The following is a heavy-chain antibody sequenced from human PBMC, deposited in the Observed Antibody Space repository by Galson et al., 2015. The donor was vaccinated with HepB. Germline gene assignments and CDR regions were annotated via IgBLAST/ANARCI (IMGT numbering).Heavy chain of an antibody. D-gene: IGHD3-22*01. Sequence: QSGAEVKKPGESLKISCKGSGYSFTSYWIGWVRQAPGQGLEWMGWINPNSGGTNYAQKFQGRVTMTRDTSISTAYMELSRLRSDDTAVYYCARDHYYDSSGYYYGGGRFDYWGQGTLVTVSS. CDR1: GYSFTSYW. CDR3: ARDHYYDSSGYYYGGGRFDY. V-gene: IGHV1-2*02. J-gene: IGHJ4*02. CDR2: INPNSGGT.